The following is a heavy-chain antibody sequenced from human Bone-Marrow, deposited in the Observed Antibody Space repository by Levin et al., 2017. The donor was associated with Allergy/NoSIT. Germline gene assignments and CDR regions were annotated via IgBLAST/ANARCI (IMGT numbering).Heavy chain of an antibody. Sequence: KISCKASGGTFSIHAINWVRQAPGQGLEWMGGIIPIYGSGNHAQTFRGRVTITADESTSTFYMELSSLRSEDTAVYYCARGYVPYYYYFMDVWGKGTTVTVSS. CDR1: GGTFSIHA. J-gene: IGHJ6*04. CDR2: IIPIYGSG. D-gene: IGHD2-2*01. CDR3: ARGYVPYYYYFMDV. V-gene: IGHV1-69*01.